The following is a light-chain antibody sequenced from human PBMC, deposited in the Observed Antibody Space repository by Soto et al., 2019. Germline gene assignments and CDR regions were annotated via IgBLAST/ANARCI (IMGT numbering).Light chain of an antibody. J-gene: IGLJ1*01. V-gene: IGLV2-11*01. CDR2: DXX. Sequence: QSALTQPRSVSGSPGQSVTISCTGTSSDVGGYNYVSWYQQHPGKAPKLMIYDXXXRXXXXXXXXXGSKSGNTASLTISGXXAEDEXXXYCCSYAGSYTFCVFGTGTKLTVL. CDR3: CSYAGSYTFCV. CDR1: SSDVGGYNY.